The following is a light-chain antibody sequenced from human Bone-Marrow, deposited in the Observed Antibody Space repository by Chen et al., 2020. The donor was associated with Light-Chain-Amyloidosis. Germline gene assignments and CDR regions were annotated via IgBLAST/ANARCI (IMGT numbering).Light chain of an antibody. V-gene: IGLV3-25*03. CDR3: QSADSSGTYEVI. CDR2: RDT. Sequence: SYELTQPPSVSVSPGQTARITCSGDDLPTKYAYWYQQKPGQAPVLVIHRDTERPSGSSDRFSGSSSGTTATLTISGGQAEDEADYHGQSADSSGTYEVIFGGGTKLTVL. J-gene: IGLJ2*01. CDR1: DLPTKY.